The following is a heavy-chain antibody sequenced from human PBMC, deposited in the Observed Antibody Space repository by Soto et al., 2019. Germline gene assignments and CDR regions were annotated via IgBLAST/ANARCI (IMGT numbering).Heavy chain of an antibody. CDR3: ASAGGDCTNGVGYTLGHAFDI. J-gene: IGHJ3*02. CDR2: IIPIFGTA. D-gene: IGHD2-8*01. V-gene: IGHV1-69*12. Sequence: QVQLVQSGAEVKKPGSSVKVSCKASGGTFSSYAISWVRQAPGQGLEWMGGIIPIFGTANYAQKFQGRVTITANESTSTAYMELSSLRSENKAVDYCASAGGDCTNGVGYTLGHAFDICAQGTIVTVSS. CDR1: GGTFSSYA.